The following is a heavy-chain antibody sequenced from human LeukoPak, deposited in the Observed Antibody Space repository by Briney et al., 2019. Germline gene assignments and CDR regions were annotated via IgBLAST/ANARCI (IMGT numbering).Heavy chain of an antibody. V-gene: IGHV3-30*18. CDR1: GFTFSSYG. D-gene: IGHD6-19*01. CDR2: ISYDGSNK. CDR3: AKDQYSSGWSGVDI. J-gene: IGHJ3*02. Sequence: GGSLRLSCAASGFTFSSYGMHWVRQAPGKGLEWVAVISYDGSNKYYADSVKGRFTISRDNSKNTLYLQMNSLRAEDTAVYYCAKDQYSSGWSGVDIWGQGTMVTVSS.